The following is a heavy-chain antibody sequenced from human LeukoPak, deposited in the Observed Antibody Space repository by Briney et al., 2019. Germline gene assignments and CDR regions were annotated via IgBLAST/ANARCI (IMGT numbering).Heavy chain of an antibody. J-gene: IGHJ6*04. CDR1: GYTFTSYY. CDR3: ARYYLSWMDV. CDR2: INPSGGST. D-gene: IGHD1-26*01. Sequence: ASVKVSCKASGYTFTSYYMHWVRQAPGQGLGWMGIINPSGGSTSYAQKFQGRVTMTRDMSTSTVYMELSSLRSEDTAVYYCARYYLSWMDVWGKGTTVTVSS. V-gene: IGHV1-46*01.